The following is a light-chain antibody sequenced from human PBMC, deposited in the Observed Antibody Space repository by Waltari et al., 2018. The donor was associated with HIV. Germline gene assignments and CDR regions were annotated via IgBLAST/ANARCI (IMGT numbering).Light chain of an antibody. CDR2: WAS. J-gene: IGKJ4*01. CDR1: QSVLYSSKTQNY. CDR3: QQYYVTPLT. Sequence: DIVMTQSPDSLAVSLGERATINCKSSQSVLYSSKTQNYLAWYQQKPGQSPKLLIYWASTRESGVPDRFSGSGSGTDFTLTISSLQAEDVSVYYCQQYYVTPLTFGGGTKVEIK. V-gene: IGKV4-1*01.